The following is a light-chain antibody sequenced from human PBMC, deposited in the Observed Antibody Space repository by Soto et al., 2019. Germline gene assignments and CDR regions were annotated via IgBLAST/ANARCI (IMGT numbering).Light chain of an antibody. V-gene: IGLV2-14*01. Sequence: QSALTQPASVSGSPGQSITISCTGTSSDVGGYNYVSWYQQHPGKAPKVIIYEVSNRPSGVSTRFSGSKSGNTASLAISGLRSEDEADYYCAAWDDSLRGRVFGGGTQLTVL. CDR1: SSDVGGYNY. J-gene: IGLJ3*02. CDR3: AAWDDSLRGRV. CDR2: EVS.